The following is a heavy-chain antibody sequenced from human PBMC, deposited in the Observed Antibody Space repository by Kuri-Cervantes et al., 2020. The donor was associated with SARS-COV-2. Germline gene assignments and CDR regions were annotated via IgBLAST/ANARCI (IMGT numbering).Heavy chain of an antibody. J-gene: IGHJ3*02. CDR1: GFTFSSYA. CDR3: AKALAPYDFWSDAFDI. V-gene: IGHV3-30-3*01. CDR2: ISYDGSNK. D-gene: IGHD3-3*01. Sequence: GGSLRLSCAASGFTFSSYAMHWVRQAPGKGLEWVAVISYDGSNKYYADSVKGRFTNSRDNAKNSLYLQMNSLRAEDMALYYCAKALAPYDFWSDAFDIWGQGTMVTVSS.